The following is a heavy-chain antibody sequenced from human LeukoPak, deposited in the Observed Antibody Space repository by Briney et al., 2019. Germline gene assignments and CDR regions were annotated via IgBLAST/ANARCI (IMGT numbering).Heavy chain of an antibody. CDR1: GFTFSSYW. D-gene: IGHD6-13*01. CDR2: ISGSGGST. CDR3: AKGYSSGWYYFDY. Sequence: GGSLRLSCVVSGFTFSSYWMSWVRQAPGKGLEWVSAISGSGGSTNYADSVRGRFTVSRDDSKNTLYLQMNSLRAEDTAVYYCAKGYSSGWYYFDYWGQGTLVTVSS. J-gene: IGHJ4*02. V-gene: IGHV3-23*01.